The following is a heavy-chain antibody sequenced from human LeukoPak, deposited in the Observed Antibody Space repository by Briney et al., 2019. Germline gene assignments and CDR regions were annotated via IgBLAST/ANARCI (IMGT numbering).Heavy chain of an antibody. Sequence: PGGSLRLSCAASGFTVSSNYMSWVRQAPGKGLEWVSVIYSGGSTYYTDSVTGRFTISRDNSKNTLYLQMNSLRAEDTAVYYCAREYCSGGSCYGEYYYDSEDWGEGALVSVSS. V-gene: IGHV3-53*01. CDR1: GFTVSSNY. D-gene: IGHD2-15*01. CDR3: AREYCSGGSCYGEYYYDSED. J-gene: IGHJ4*02. CDR2: IYSGGST.